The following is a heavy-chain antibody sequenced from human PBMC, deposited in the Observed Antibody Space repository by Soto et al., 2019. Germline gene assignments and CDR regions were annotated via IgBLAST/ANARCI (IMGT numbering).Heavy chain of an antibody. D-gene: IGHD1-1*01. CDR1: GYTFIGYD. CDR3: ARESLDRDDAFDI. CDR2: INPNSGGT. Sequence: ASVKVSCKASGYTFIGYDMHWVRQAPGQGLEWMGWINPNSGGTNSAQKFQGRVTMTRDTSISTAYMELSRLRYDDTAVYYCARESLDRDDAFDIWGQGTMVTVSS. V-gene: IGHV1-2*02. J-gene: IGHJ3*02.